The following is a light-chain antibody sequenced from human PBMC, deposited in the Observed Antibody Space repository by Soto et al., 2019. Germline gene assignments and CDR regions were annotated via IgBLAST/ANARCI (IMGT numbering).Light chain of an antibody. J-gene: IGLJ2*01. CDR2: DVR. V-gene: IGLV2-14*03. Sequence: VLTQPASVSGSPGQSITISCTGTSSDVGGYNYVSWYQQHPGQAPKLLIYDVRNRPSGVSNRFSGSKSGNTASLTISRLQAVDEADYYCSSYTSSTTLVVFGGGTKVTVL. CDR1: SSDVGGYNY. CDR3: SSYTSSTTLVV.